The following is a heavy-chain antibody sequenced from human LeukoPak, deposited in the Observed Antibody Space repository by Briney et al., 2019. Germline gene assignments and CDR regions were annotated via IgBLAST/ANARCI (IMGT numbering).Heavy chain of an antibody. J-gene: IGHJ6*04. V-gene: IGHV3-23*01. CDR3: AKDPLSWFYGMDV. Sequence: GGSLRLSCAASGFTFSNYAMSWVRQAPGKGLEWVSTISDDSTYYTDSVKGRFTISRDNSKNTLYPQMNSLRAEDTAVYYCAKDPLSWFYGMDVWGKGTTVTVSS. CDR2: ISDDST. CDR1: GFTFSNYA. D-gene: IGHD3-22*01.